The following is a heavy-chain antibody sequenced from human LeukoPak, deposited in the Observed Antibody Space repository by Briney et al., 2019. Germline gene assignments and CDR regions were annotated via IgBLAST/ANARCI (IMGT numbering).Heavy chain of an antibody. CDR2: IYTSGST. CDR3: ASADYGDYVFDY. D-gene: IGHD4-17*01. V-gene: IGHV4-4*07. J-gene: IGHJ4*02. CDR1: GGSISSYY. Sequence: SETLSLTCTVSGGSISSYYWSWLRQPAGNALEWIGRIYTSGSTNYNPSLKSRVTMSVDTSKNQSSLKLSSVTAADTAVYYCASADYGDYVFDYWGQGTLVTVSS.